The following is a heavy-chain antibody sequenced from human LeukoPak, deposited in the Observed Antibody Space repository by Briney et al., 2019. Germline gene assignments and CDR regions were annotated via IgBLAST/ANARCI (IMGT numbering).Heavy chain of an antibody. CDR2: INPSGGST. V-gene: IGHV1-46*03. J-gene: IGHJ3*02. CDR1: GYTFTSYY. Sequence: GASVKVSCKASGYTFTSYYMHWVRQAPGQGLEWMGIINPSGGSTSYAQKFQGRVTMTRDTSTSTVYMELSSLRSEDTAVYYCALPFRYYDSSGYYHDAFDIWGRGTMVTVSS. D-gene: IGHD3-22*01. CDR3: ALPFRYYDSSGYYHDAFDI.